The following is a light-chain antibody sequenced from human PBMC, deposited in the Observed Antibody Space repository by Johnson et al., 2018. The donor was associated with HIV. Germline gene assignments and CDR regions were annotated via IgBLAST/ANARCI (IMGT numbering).Light chain of an antibody. CDR3: GTWDSSLSAGEV. J-gene: IGLJ1*01. V-gene: IGLV1-51*01. CDR2: DNN. CDR1: SSNIGNNY. Sequence: QSVLTQPPSVSAAPGQKVTISCSGSSSNIGNNYESWYQQLPGTAPKLLIYDNNKRPSGIPDRFSGSKSGTSATLGITGLQTGDEADYYCGTWDSSLSAGEVFGTGTKVTVL.